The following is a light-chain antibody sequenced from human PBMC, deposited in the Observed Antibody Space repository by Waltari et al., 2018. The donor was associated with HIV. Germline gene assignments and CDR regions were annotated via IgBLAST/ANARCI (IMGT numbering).Light chain of an antibody. V-gene: IGLV2-14*01. CDR2: EVS. CDR1: TSAISPDMY. Sequence: QSAPTQPASVSGSPGQSIPISCTGPTSAISPDMYVSWYQQSPGKAPKLMIYEVSNRPSVVSNRFSGSKSGNTASLTISGLQAEDEADYYCSSYISTTTLFGTGTKVTVL. CDR3: SSYISTTTL. J-gene: IGLJ1*01.